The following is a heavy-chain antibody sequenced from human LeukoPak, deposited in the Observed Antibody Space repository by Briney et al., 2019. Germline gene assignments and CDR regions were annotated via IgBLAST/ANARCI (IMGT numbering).Heavy chain of an antibody. D-gene: IGHD2-21*01. Sequence: GASVKVSCKASGYTFTVYYMHWVRQASGQGLEYMGWINPNSGGTNYAQKFQGRVTMTRDTSITTSYMELSRLTSDDTAVYYCARDRGDPYSFDSGGQGTMVTVSP. CDR3: ARDRGDPYSFDS. CDR2: INPNSGGT. V-gene: IGHV1-2*02. CDR1: GYTFTVYY. J-gene: IGHJ4*02.